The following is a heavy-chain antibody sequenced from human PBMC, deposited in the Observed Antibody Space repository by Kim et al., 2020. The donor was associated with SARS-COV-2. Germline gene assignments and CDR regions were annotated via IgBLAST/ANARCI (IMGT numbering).Heavy chain of an antibody. CDR3: ASSIEAGPRGY. V-gene: IGHV1-2*02. CDR2: T. Sequence: TNYAQKFQGRVTMTRDTSISTACMELNRLRSDDTAVYYCASSIEAGPRGYWGQGTLVTVSS. J-gene: IGHJ4*02. D-gene: IGHD6-19*01.